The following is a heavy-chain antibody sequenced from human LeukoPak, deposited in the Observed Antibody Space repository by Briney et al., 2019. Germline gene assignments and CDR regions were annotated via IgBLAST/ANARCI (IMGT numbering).Heavy chain of an antibody. V-gene: IGHV3-74*01. J-gene: IGHJ5*02. CDR1: GFTFSSHW. CDR3: TAAVGSYSWFDP. CDR2: INSDGSST. D-gene: IGHD6-13*01. Sequence: GGSLRLSCAASGFTFSSHWMHWVRQAPGKGLVWVSRINSDGSSTNYADSVKGRFTISRDNAKNTLYLQMNSLRAEDTAVYYCTAAVGSYSWFDPWGQGALVTVSS.